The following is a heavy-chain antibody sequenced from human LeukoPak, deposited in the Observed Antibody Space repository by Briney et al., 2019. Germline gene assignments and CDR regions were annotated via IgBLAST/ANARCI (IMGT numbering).Heavy chain of an antibody. Sequence: GRSLRLSCAASGLTFSSHAMGWVRQAPGKGLEWDSAIRGSGGSTYYADSVKGRCTISRDNSKNTLYLQMSSLRAEDTAVYYCAKYQGIAAAGHFDYWGQGTLVTVSS. V-gene: IGHV3-23*01. CDR3: AKYQGIAAAGHFDY. J-gene: IGHJ4*02. CDR2: IRGSGGST. D-gene: IGHD6-13*01. CDR1: GLTFSSHA.